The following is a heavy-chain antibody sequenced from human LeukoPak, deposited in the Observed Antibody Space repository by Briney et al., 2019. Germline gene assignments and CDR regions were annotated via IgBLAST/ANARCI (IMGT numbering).Heavy chain of an antibody. CDR3: AKDSPYGSGSYYNVHYFDY. Sequence: GGSLRLSCAASGFTFNTYWMHWVRQAPGKGLEWVSTVSDSAGSTYYADSVKGRFTISRDNSKNTLYLQMNSLRAEDTAVYYCAKDSPYGSGSYYNVHYFDYWGQGTLVTVSS. CDR2: VSDSAGST. CDR1: GFTFNTYW. D-gene: IGHD3-10*01. V-gene: IGHV3-23*01. J-gene: IGHJ4*02.